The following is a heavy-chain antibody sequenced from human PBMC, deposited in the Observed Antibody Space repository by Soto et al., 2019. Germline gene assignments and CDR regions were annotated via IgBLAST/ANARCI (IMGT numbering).Heavy chain of an antibody. CDR3: AKSLDEPLGYCSSTSCEGAFDI. CDR1: GFTFSSYA. D-gene: IGHD2-2*01. V-gene: IGHV3-23*01. CDR2: ISGSGGST. J-gene: IGHJ3*02. Sequence: GGSLRLSCAAPGFTFSSYAMSWVRQAPGKGLEWVSAISGSGGSTYYADSVKGRFTISRDNSKNTLYLQMNSLRAEDTAVYYCAKSLDEPLGYCSSTSCEGAFDIWGQGTMVTVSS.